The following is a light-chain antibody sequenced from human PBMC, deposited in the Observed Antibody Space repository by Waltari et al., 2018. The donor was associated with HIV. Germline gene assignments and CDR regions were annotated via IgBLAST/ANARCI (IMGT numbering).Light chain of an antibody. V-gene: IGKV4-1*01. Sequence: DIVMTQSPDSLAVSLGERATINCKSSQSVLYSSNNKNYLAWYQQQPGQPPKLLISWASTRESGVPDRFSGSGSGTDFTLTISSLQAEDVAVYYCQQYYSTPWTFGQGTKVEIK. CDR3: QQYYSTPWT. CDR1: QSVLYSSNNKNY. J-gene: IGKJ1*01. CDR2: WAS.